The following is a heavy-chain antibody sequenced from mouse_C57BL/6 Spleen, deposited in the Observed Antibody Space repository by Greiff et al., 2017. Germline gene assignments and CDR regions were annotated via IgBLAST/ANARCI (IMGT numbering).Heavy chain of an antibody. V-gene: IGHV2-6*03. Sequence: VNVVESGPGLVAPSQSLSITCTVSGFSLTSYGVHWVRQPPGKGLEWLVVIWSDGSTTYNSALKSRLSISKDNSKSQVFLKMNSLQTDDTAMYDCARNPPLWASAMDYWGQGTSVTVSS. CDR2: IWSDGST. J-gene: IGHJ4*01. D-gene: IGHD6-2*01. CDR1: GFSLTSYG. CDR3: ARNPPLWASAMDY.